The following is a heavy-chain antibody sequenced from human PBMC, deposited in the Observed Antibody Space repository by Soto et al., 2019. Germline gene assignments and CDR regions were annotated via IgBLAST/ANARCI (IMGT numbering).Heavy chain of an antibody. CDR3: AKDIQGCSGGSCYRASDY. V-gene: IGHV3-23*01. Sequence: EVQLLESGGGLVQPGGSLRLSCAASGFTFSSYAMSWVRQAPGKGLEWVSAISGSGGSTYYADSVKGRFTISRDNSKNTLYLQMNSLRAEDMAVYYCAKDIQGCSGGSCYRASDYWGQGTLVTVSS. J-gene: IGHJ4*02. CDR2: ISGSGGST. CDR1: GFTFSSYA. D-gene: IGHD2-15*01.